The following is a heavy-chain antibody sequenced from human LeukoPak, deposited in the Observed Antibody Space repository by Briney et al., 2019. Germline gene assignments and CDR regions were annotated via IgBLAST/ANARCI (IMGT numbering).Heavy chain of an antibody. V-gene: IGHV3-7*01. CDR2: IKQDGSEK. CDR1: GFTFSSYW. CDR3: AGSGSYGAPSGWFDP. D-gene: IGHD4-17*01. Sequence: GGSLRLSCAASGFTFSSYWMNWVRQAPGKGLEGVANIKQDGSEKYYVDSVKGRFTISRDNAKNSLYLQMNSLRAEDTAVYYCAGSGSYGAPSGWFDPGGQGTLVTVSS. J-gene: IGHJ5*02.